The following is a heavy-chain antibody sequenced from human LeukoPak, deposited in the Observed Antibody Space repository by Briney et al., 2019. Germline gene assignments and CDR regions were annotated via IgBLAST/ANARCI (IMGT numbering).Heavy chain of an antibody. CDR1: GFTFSNYA. CDR3: ANLNAPYWGNFDY. Sequence: GGSLRLSCVASGFTFSNYAMGWVRQAPGQGLDWVSAISDSGVTAYYADSVKGRFTISRDNSKSTLYLQMNSLRAEDTAVYYCANLNAPYWGNFDYWGQGTLVTVSS. CDR2: ISDSGVTA. V-gene: IGHV3-23*01. D-gene: IGHD3-16*01. J-gene: IGHJ4*02.